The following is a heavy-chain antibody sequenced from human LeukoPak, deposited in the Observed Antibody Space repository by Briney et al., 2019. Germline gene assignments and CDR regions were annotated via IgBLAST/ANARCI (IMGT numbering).Heavy chain of an antibody. CDR3: ARAYGTKGASDI. V-gene: IGHV1-2*02. CDR1: GYTFTGYY. J-gene: IGHJ3*02. D-gene: IGHD4-17*01. Sequence: ASVKVSCKASGYTFTGYYMHWVRQAPGQGLEWMGWINPNSGGTNYAQKFQGRVTMTRDTSISTAYMELSRLRSDDTAVYYCARAYGTKGASDIWGQGTMVTVSS. CDR2: INPNSGGT.